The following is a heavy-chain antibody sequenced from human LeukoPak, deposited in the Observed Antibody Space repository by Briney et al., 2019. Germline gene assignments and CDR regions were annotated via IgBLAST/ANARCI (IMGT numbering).Heavy chain of an antibody. J-gene: IGHJ4*02. CDR1: GFSFSTYW. CDR3: ARPRAGYFFDY. CDR2: IKPDGSDK. V-gene: IGHV3-7*05. Sequence: GGSLRLSCAASGFSFSTYWMSWVRQAPGKGLEWVAKIKPDGSDKYSVDSVKGRFIISRDNAKSSLYLQMNSLRAEDTAVYFCARPRAGYFFDYWGQGTLVTVSS.